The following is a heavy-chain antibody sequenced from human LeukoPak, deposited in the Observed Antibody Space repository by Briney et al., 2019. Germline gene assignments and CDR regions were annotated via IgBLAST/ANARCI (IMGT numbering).Heavy chain of an antibody. D-gene: IGHD3-22*01. Sequence: SETLSLTCTVSGGSISSGSYYWSWIRQPAGKGLKWIGRIYTSGSTNYNPSLKSRVTISVDTSKNQFSLKLSSVTAADTAVYYCARDGSSGYFFDYWGQGTLVTVSS. V-gene: IGHV4-61*02. CDR3: ARDGSSGYFFDY. CDR1: GGSISSGSYY. CDR2: IYTSGST. J-gene: IGHJ4*02.